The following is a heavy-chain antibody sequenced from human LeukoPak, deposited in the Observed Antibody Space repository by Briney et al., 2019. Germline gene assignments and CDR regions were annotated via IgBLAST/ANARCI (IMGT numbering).Heavy chain of an antibody. J-gene: IGHJ4*02. D-gene: IGHD3-22*01. V-gene: IGHV3-21*01. CDR3: VRLRRNNDRSGYYYYYDY. Sequence: GGSLRLSCAASGYTFSDFSVNWVRQAPGKGLEWVSSVSVRSNYRYYADSVRGRFTISRDDARDSLFLQMNSLRAEDAAVYFCVRLRRNNDRSGYYYYYDYWGQGTLVTVSS. CDR2: VSVRSNYR. CDR1: GYTFSDFS.